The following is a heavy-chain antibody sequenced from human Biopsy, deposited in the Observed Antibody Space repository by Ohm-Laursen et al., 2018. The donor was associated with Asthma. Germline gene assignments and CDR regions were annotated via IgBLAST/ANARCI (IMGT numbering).Heavy chain of an antibody. D-gene: IGHD3-3*01. Sequence: SLRLSCAASGFAVSRDYMFWVRQAPGKGLEWVSVIYSGGTSHTADSMKGRFTISRDNAKSTLYLQMNRLRTDDTAVYFCAKRRGYSDLTDFDHWGQGTLVTVSS. CDR3: AKRRGYSDLTDFDH. CDR2: IYSGGTS. J-gene: IGHJ4*02. CDR1: GFAVSRDY. V-gene: IGHV3-66*02.